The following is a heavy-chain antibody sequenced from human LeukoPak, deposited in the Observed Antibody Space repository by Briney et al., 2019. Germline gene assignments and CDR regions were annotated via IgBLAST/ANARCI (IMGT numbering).Heavy chain of an antibody. CDR2: INPSGGST. Sequence: ASVKVSCKASGYDFTKYAVQWVRQAPGQGLEWMGIINPSGGSTSYAQKFQGRVTMTRDTSTSTVYMELSSLRSEDTAVYYCARARYYDSSVTFDIWGQGTMVTVSS. V-gene: IGHV1-46*01. D-gene: IGHD3-22*01. J-gene: IGHJ3*02. CDR1: GYDFTKYA. CDR3: ARARYYDSSVTFDI.